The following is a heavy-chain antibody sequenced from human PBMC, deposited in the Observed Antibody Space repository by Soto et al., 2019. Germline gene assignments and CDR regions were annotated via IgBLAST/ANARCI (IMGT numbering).Heavy chain of an antibody. CDR3: AKRRGASGHFDY. CDR1: GFTFSSYA. J-gene: IGHJ4*02. V-gene: IGHV3-23*01. CDR2: VSIGGST. Sequence: GGSLRLSCAASGFTFSSYAMGWVRQGPGKGLEWVAVVSIGGSTHYADSVRGRFTISRDNSKNTLSLQMNSLTAEDTAVYFCAKRRGASGHFDYWGQGALVTVSS. D-gene: IGHD1-26*01.